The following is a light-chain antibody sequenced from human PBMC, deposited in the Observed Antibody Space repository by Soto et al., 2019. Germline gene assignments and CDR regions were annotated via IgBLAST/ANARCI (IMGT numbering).Light chain of an antibody. J-gene: IGKJ1*01. Sequence: DIVMIQSPDSLAVSLGERATINCKSSQSVLYRSNNKNYLAWFQQKPGQPPKLLIYCASTRESGVPDRFSGSGSATDFTHTISSLQAEDVAVYYCQQYYSTPWTFAQGTKVEIK. V-gene: IGKV4-1*01. CDR1: QSVLYRSNNKNY. CDR2: CAS. CDR3: QQYYSTPWT.